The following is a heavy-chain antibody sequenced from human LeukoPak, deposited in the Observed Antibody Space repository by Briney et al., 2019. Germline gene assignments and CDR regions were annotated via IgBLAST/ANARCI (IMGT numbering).Heavy chain of an antibody. D-gene: IGHD6-19*01. CDR3: ARVQEWLTYYFDY. CDR1: GFTFSSYA. CDR2: ISYDGSNK. V-gene: IGHV3-30*04. J-gene: IGHJ4*02. Sequence: GGSLRLSCAASGFTFSSYAMHWVRQAPGKGLEWVAVISYDGSNKYYAVSVKGRFTISRDNSKNTLYLQMNSLRAEDTAVYYCARVQEWLTYYFDYWGQGTLVTVSS.